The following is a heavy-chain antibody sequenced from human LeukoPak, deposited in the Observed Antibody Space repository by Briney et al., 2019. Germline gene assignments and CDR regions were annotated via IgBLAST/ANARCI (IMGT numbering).Heavy chain of an antibody. CDR2: IYTSGST. V-gene: IGHV4-4*07. D-gene: IGHD3-10*01. CDR3: ASLTPYMVRGVATPN. Sequence: SETLSLTCTVSGGSISSYYGSWIGQPAGKGLSWIGRIYTSGSTNYNPSLKSRVTMSVDTSKNQFSLKLSSVTAADTAVYYCASLTPYMVRGVATPNWGQGTLVTVSS. J-gene: IGHJ4*02. CDR1: GGSISSYY.